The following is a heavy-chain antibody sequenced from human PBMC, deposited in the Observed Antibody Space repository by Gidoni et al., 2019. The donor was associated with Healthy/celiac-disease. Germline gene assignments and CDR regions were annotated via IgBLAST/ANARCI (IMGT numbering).Heavy chain of an antibody. V-gene: IGHV1-69*06. CDR1: GSTFSSYA. CDR2: IITIFGTA. D-gene: IGHD2-2*02. Sequence: QVQLVQSGAEVKKPGSSVKVSCKASGSTFSSYAIIWVRQAPGPGLEWMGGIITIFGTATYAPKSQGRVTITADKSTSTAYMELSSLRSEDTAVYYCARSTYCSSTSCYTGSFDYWGQGTLVTVSS. J-gene: IGHJ4*02. CDR3: ARSTYCSSTSCYTGSFDY.